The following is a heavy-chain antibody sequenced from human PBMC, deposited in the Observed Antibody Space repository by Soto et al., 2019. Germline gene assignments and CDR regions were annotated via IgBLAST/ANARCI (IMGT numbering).Heavy chain of an antibody. D-gene: IGHD3-9*01. CDR1: GGSISSGGYS. J-gene: IGHJ5*02. CDR3: ARAVNYDILTGYTDRFDP. V-gene: IGHV4-30-2*01. Sequence: QLQLQESGSGLVKPSQTLSLTCAVSGGSISSGGYSWSWIRQPPGKGLGWIGYIYHSGSTYYNPSLKSRVTISVDRSKNQFSLKLSSVTAADTAVYYCARAVNYDILTGYTDRFDPWGQGTLVTVSS. CDR2: IYHSGST.